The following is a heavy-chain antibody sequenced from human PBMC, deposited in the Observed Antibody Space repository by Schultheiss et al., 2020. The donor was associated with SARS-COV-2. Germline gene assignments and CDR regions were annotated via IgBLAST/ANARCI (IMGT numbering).Heavy chain of an antibody. J-gene: IGHJ5*02. Sequence: GGSLRLSCAASGFTFSSYSMNWVRQAPGKGLEWVSAISGSGGSTYYADSVKGRFTISRDNSKNTLSLQMNSLRAEDTAVYYCARGSSYNRGWFDPWGQGTLVTVSS. D-gene: IGHD1-14*01. CDR1: GFTFSSYS. CDR2: ISGSGGST. CDR3: ARGSSYNRGWFDP. V-gene: IGHV3-23*01.